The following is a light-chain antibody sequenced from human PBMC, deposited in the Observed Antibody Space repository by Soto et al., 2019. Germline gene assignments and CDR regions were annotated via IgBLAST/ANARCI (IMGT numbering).Light chain of an antibody. J-gene: IGLJ2*01. Sequence: QLVLTQPPSVSGAPGQRVTISCTGSSSNIGAGYDVHWYQQLPGTAPKLLIYGNSNRPSGVPDRFSGSQSGTSASLAITGLQAEDEADYYCQSYDSSLSGSRVFGGGTQLTVL. V-gene: IGLV1-40*01. CDR2: GNS. CDR1: SSNIGAGYD. CDR3: QSYDSSLSGSRV.